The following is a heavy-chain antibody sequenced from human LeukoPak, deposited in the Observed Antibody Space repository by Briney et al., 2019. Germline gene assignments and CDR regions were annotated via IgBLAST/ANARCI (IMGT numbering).Heavy chain of an antibody. V-gene: IGHV3-33*07. D-gene: IGHD6-13*01. Sequence: GGSLRLPCAASGFTFSSYGMYWVRQAPGKGLEWVAVIWYDGSNKYYADSVRGRFTISRDNSKNTLYLQMNSLRAEDTAVYYCARGAGTPDAFDIWGQGTMVTVSS. CDR1: GFTFSSYG. J-gene: IGHJ3*02. CDR3: ARGAGTPDAFDI. CDR2: IWYDGSNK.